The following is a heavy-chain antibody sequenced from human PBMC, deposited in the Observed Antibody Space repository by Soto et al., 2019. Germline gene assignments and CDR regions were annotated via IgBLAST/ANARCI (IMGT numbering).Heavy chain of an antibody. CDR3: ARGDGTVNYYYYYYMDA. CDR2: IYYSGST. Sequence: PSXTLLLSCVDSGCASSSDSMICVSQAPSTGLEWIGYIYYSGSTNYNPSLKSRVTISVDTSKNQFSLKLSSVTAADTAVYYCARGDGTVNYYYYYYMDAWGKGTTVTVSS. CDR1: GCASSSDS. J-gene: IGHJ6*03. V-gene: IGHV4-59*01. D-gene: IGHD4-17*01.